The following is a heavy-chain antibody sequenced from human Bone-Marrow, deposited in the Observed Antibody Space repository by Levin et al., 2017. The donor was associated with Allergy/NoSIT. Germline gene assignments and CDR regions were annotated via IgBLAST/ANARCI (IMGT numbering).Heavy chain of an antibody. CDR2: ISYDGSNK. CDR3: AKDAGGYCSSTSCYAWYFDL. V-gene: IGHV3-30*18. J-gene: IGHJ2*01. D-gene: IGHD2-2*01. CDR1: GFTFSSYG. Sequence: LSLTCAASGFTFSSYGMHWVRQAPGKGLEWVAVISYDGSNKYYADSVKGRFTISRDNSKNTLYLQMNSLRAEDTAVYYCAKDAGGYCSSTSCYAWYFDLWGRGTLVTVSS.